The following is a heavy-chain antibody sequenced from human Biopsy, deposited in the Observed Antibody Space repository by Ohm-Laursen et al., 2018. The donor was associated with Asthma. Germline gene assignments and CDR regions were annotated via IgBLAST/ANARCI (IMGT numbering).Heavy chain of an antibody. J-gene: IGHJ4*02. CDR1: GFMFRSFG. Sequence: SLRLSCTASGFMFRSFGMHWVRQAPGKGLEWVAVIAYDGNHKFYEDSVEGRFTISRDNSKNTLYLQMNSLRTEDTAVYYCAKRRGYSGHDNDYWGQGTLVIVSS. CDR3: AKRRGYSGHDNDY. CDR2: IAYDGNHK. D-gene: IGHD5-12*01. V-gene: IGHV3-30*18.